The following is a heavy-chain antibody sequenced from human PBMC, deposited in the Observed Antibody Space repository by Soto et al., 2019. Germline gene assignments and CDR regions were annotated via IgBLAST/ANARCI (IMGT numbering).Heavy chain of an antibody. CDR3: ATNYGSGSTHFDY. CDR1: GDTFNFYT. V-gene: IGHV1-69*02. D-gene: IGHD3-10*01. J-gene: IGHJ4*02. Sequence: QVQLVQSGAEVKKPGSSVRVSCTASGDTFNFYTISWVRQVPGQGPEWMGRIIPMLGMSNYAQKFQGRVTMMEDKSTSTVYMNLSGLTSEDTAVYYCATNYGSGSTHFDYWGQGTLVTVSS. CDR2: IIPMLGMS.